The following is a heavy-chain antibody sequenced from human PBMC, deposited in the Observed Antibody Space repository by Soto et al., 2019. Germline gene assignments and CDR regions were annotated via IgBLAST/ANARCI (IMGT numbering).Heavy chain of an antibody. V-gene: IGHV1-8*01. CDR1: GYTFTSYD. J-gene: IGHJ6*02. CDR3: AIGQDDLYYYYYYGMDG. D-gene: IGHD1-1*01. CDR2: MNPNSGNT. Sequence: GASVKVSCKDSGYTFTSYDINWVRQATGQGLEWMGWMNPNSGNTGYAQKFQGRATMTRNTSISTAYMELSSLRSEDTAVYYCAIGQDDLYYYYYYGMDGWGQETTVTVSS.